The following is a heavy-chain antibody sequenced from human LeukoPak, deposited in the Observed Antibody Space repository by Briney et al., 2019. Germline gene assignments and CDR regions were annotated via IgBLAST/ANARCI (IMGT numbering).Heavy chain of an antibody. CDR2: IYSGGST. D-gene: IGHD6-13*01. J-gene: IGHJ5*02. CDR1: GFTVSSNY. Sequence: GGSLRLSCAASGFTVSSNYMSWVRQAPGKGLEWVSVIYSGGSTYYADSVKGRFTISRDNSKNTLYLQMNSLRAEDTAVYCCARVIRAAAGTDLVSWFDPWGQGTLVTVSS. CDR3: ARVIRAAAGTDLVSWFDP. V-gene: IGHV3-53*01.